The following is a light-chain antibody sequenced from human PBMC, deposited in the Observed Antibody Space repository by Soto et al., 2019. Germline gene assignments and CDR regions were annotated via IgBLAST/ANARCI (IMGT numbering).Light chain of an antibody. V-gene: IGLV2-14*03. CDR3: CSYAGIYTLV. CDR1: SSDIGVYDY. CDR2: EVT. J-gene: IGLJ2*01. Sequence: QSALTQPASVSGSPGQSITISCTGTSSDIGVYDYVSWYQQHPGKAPKLMIYEVTNRPSGVSYRFSGSKSGNTASLTISGLQAEDEADYYCCSYAGIYTLVFGGGTKLTVL.